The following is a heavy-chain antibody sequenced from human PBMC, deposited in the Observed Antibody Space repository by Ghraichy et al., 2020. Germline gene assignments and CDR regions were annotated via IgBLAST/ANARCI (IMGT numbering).Heavy chain of an antibody. CDR2: IYTSGST. D-gene: IGHD3-22*01. J-gene: IGHJ1*01. V-gene: IGHV4-4*09. CDR3: ARLNGHYYDSSGYYPPAEYFQH. Sequence: SQTLSLTCTVSGGSISSYYWSWIRQPPGKGLEWIGYIYTSGSTNYNPSLKSRVTISVDTSKNQFSLKLSSVTAADTAVYYCARLNGHYYDSSGYYPPAEYFQHWGQGTLVTVSS. CDR1: GGSISSYY.